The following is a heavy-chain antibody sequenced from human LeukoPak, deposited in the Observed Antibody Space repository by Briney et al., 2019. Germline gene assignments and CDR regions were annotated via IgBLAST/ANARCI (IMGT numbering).Heavy chain of an antibody. CDR2: INQDGSEK. D-gene: IGHD2-15*01. CDR3: AGGSSGYFCSGGSCYRDDY. J-gene: IGHJ4*02. CDR1: GFTFSTYW. V-gene: IGHV3-7*04. Sequence: GGSLRLSCAASGFTFSTYWMSWVRQAPGKGLEWVANINQDGSEKYYVDSVKGRFTISRDNAKNSLYLQMNSLRAEDTAEYYCAGGSSGYFCSGGSCYRDDYWGQGTLVTVSS.